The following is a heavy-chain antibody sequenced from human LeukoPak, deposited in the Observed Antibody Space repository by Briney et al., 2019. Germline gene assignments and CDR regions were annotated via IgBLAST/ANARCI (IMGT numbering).Heavy chain of an antibody. CDR3: ARFPHYYDSSNSYVRFYFDY. D-gene: IGHD3-22*01. CDR1: GYSISSGYY. J-gene: IGHJ4*02. CDR2: FYDSGNT. Sequence: PSETLSLTCTVSGYSISSGYYWGWIRQPPGKGLEWIGSFYDSGNTYYNPSLKSRVTISVDTSKNQFSLKLSSVTAADTAVYYCARFPHYYDSSNSYVRFYFDYWAQGSLVAVSS. V-gene: IGHV4-38-2*02.